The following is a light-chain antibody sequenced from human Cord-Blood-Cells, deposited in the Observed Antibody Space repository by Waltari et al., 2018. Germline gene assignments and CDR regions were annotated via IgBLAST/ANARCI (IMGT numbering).Light chain of an antibody. J-gene: IGLJ3*02. Sequence: QSVLTQPPSASGTPGQRVPISCSGSSSNLGSNPVNWSQQLPGTAPKLLIYSNNQRPSGVPDRFSGSKSGTSASLAISGLQSEDEADYYCAAWDDSLNGWVFGGGTKLTVL. CDR2: SNN. V-gene: IGLV1-44*01. CDR1: SSNLGSNP. CDR3: AAWDDSLNGWV.